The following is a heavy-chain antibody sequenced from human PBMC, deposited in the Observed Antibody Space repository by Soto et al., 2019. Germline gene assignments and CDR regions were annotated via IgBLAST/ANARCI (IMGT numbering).Heavy chain of an antibody. V-gene: IGHV3-23*01. CDR2: ISGSGGST. CDR1: GFTFSSYA. D-gene: IGHD6-6*01. Sequence: EVQLLESGGGLVQPGGSLRLSCAASGFTFSSYAMSWVRQAPGKGLEWVSAISGSGGSTYYADSVKGRFTISRDNSKNTLYLQMNSLRAEDTAVYYCAKEPRFEYSISSSALHSSFDYWGQGTLVTVSS. J-gene: IGHJ4*02. CDR3: AKEPRFEYSISSSALHSSFDY.